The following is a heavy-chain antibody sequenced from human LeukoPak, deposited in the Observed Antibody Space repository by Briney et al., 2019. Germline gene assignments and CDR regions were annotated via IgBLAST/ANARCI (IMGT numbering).Heavy chain of an antibody. CDR3: ARGALGAAGDY. CDR2: ISSSSSYI. J-gene: IGHJ4*02. CDR1: GFTFSSYS. Sequence: GGSLRLSCAASGFTFSSYSMNWVRQAPGKGLEWVSSISSSSSYIYYADSVKGRFTISRDNAKNSLYLQMNSLRAEDTAVYYCARGALGAAGDYWGQGTLVTVSS. D-gene: IGHD6-13*01. V-gene: IGHV3-21*01.